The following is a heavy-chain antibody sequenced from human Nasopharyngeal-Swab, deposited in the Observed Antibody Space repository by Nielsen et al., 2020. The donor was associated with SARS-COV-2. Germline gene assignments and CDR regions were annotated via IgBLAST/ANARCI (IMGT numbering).Heavy chain of an antibody. CDR3: ARGLSGIVPAPILGLGPYYYYYYMDV. CDR1: GGSFSGSY. V-gene: IGHV4-34*01. D-gene: IGHD2-2*01. CDR2: INHSGST. J-gene: IGHJ6*03. Sequence: SETLSLTCAVYGGSFSGSYWGWIRQPPGKGPEWIAEINHSGSTNYNQSPKSRVTLSVDTSMNQVSLEVSSVTAADTAVYYCARGLSGIVPAPILGLGPYYYYYYMDVWGKGTTVTVSS.